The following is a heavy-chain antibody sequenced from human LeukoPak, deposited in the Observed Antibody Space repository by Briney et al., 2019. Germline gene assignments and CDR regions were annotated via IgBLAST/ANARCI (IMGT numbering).Heavy chain of an antibody. CDR1: GFTFSSYS. J-gene: IGHJ4*02. Sequence: GGSLRLSCAASGFTFSSYSMNWVRQAPGKGLEWVSSISSSSSYIYYADSVKGRFTISRDNAKNSLYLQMNSLRAEDTAVYYCARELPYYDILTGYYNVNYFVYWGQGTLVTVSS. V-gene: IGHV3-21*01. CDR2: ISSSSSYI. D-gene: IGHD3-9*01. CDR3: ARELPYYDILTGYYNVNYFVY.